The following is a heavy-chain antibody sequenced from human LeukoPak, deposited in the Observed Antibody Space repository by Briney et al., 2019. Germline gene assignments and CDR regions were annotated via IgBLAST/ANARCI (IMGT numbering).Heavy chain of an antibody. D-gene: IGHD6-6*01. J-gene: IGHJ4*02. Sequence: AGGSLLLSCAASGFTFSSDAMSWVRPAPGKGLEWVSALSGSGGSTYYAASVKGRFTISRNNSKSTLCLQMNSLRAEDTAVYYCGTPGSSRGIAGRRPTKYYFDYWGQGTVDSVPS. V-gene: IGHV3-23*01. CDR2: LSGSGGST. CDR1: GFTFSSDA. CDR3: GTPGSSRGIAGRRPTKYYFDY.